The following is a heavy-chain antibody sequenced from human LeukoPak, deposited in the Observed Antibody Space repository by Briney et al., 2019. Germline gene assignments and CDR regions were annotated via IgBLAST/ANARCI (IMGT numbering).Heavy chain of an antibody. CDR3: ARTTEGGYSYGYFYYYYMDV. D-gene: IGHD5-18*01. V-gene: IGHV4-59*01. CDR2: IYYSGST. Sequence: GSLRLSCAASGFTFSSYAMSWIRQPPGKGLEWIGYIYYSGSTNYKSSLKSRVTISVDTSKNQFSLKLSSVTAADTAVYYCARTTEGGYSYGYFYYYYMDVWGKGTTVTISS. CDR1: GFTFSSYA. J-gene: IGHJ6*03.